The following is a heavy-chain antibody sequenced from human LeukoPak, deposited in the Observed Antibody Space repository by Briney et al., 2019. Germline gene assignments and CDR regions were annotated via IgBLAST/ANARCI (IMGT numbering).Heavy chain of an antibody. CDR2: PNSGGT. Sequence: PNSGGTNYAQKFQGWVTMTRDTSISTAYMELSRLRSDDTAVYYCARGPRYCSGGSCYYFQHWGQGTLVTVSS. V-gene: IGHV1-2*04. D-gene: IGHD2-15*01. J-gene: IGHJ1*01. CDR3: ARGPRYCSGGSCYYFQH.